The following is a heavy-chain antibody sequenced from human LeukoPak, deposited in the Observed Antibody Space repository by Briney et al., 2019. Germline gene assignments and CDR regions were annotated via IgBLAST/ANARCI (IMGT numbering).Heavy chain of an antibody. J-gene: IGHJ4*02. CDR2: ISAYNGNT. CDR3: ARDCSGGSCYRRSSEPLGY. D-gene: IGHD2-15*01. Sequence: GASVKVSCKASGYTFTSYGISWVRQAPGQGLEWMGWISAYNGNTNYAQKLQGRVTMTTDTSTSTAYMELRSLRSDDTAVYYCARDCSGGSCYRRSSEPLGYWGQGTLVTVSS. CDR1: GYTFTSYG. V-gene: IGHV1-18*01.